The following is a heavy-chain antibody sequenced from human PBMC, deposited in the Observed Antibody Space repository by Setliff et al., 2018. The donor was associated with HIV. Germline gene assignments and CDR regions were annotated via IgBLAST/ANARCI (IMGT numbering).Heavy chain of an antibody. CDR1: GFRINNYD. J-gene: IGHJ4*02. CDR2: ISSSGETI. V-gene: IGHV3-48*03. Sequence: PGGSLRLSCAASGFRINNYDMNWVRQAPGKGLEWISHISSSGETIYYADSVRGRFTISRDNAENSLYLQMISLRAEDTAVYYCARRAYCSSTTCFDNWGQGTLVTVSS. D-gene: IGHD2-2*01. CDR3: ARRAYCSSTTCFDN.